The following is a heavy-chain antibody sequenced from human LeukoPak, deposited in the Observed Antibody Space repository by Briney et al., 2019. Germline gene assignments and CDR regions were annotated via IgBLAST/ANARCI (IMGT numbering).Heavy chain of an antibody. CDR1: GGSISSGSYY. D-gene: IGHD3-9*01. Sequence: SQTLSLTCTVSGGSISSGSYYWSWIRQPAGTGLEWIGRIYTSGSTNYNPSLKSRVTISVDTSKNQFSLKLSPVTAADTAVYYCAREDILTGSAAYWGQGTLVTVSS. CDR2: IYTSGST. CDR3: AREDILTGSAAY. J-gene: IGHJ4*02. V-gene: IGHV4-61*02.